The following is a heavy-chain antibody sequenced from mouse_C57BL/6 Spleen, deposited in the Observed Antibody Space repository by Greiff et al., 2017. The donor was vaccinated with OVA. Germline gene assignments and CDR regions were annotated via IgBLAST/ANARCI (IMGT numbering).Heavy chain of an antibody. J-gene: IGHJ2*01. CDR2: IYPGDGDT. CDR3: ASLHYYGSSYFDY. CDR1: GYAFSSSW. V-gene: IGHV1-82*01. Sequence: LQESGPELVKPGASVKISCKASGYAFSSSWMNWVKQRPGKGLEWIGRIYPGDGDTNYNGKFKGKATLTADKSSSTAYMQLSSLTSEDSAVYFCASLHYYGSSYFDYWGQGTTLTVSS. D-gene: IGHD1-1*01.